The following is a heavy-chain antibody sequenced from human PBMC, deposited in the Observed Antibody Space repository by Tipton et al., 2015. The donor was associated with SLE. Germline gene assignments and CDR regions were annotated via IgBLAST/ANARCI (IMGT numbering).Heavy chain of an antibody. CDR2: FYHRGTT. V-gene: IGHV4-39*02. CDR3: ARSSSVRTLLWPTFAY. CDR1: GDSISANSYH. D-gene: IGHD2/OR15-2a*01. Sequence: GLVKPSETLSLICTVSGDSISANSYHWGWVRQPPGKGLEWIGNFYHRGTTYYNPSLKSRVTISADASKNHLSLKLTSVTAADTAVYFCARSSSVRTLLWPTFAYWGQGTLVIVSS. J-gene: IGHJ4*02.